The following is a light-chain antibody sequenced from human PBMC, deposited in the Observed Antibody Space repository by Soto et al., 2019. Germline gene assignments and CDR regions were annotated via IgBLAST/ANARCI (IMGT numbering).Light chain of an antibody. Sequence: EVVLTQSPGTLSLSPGERGTLSCRASQSGISNFLAWYQQRPGQAPRLLMYRSSYRAADIPDRFSGSGSGTDFTLTISRLEPEDFAVYYCQRDGRSWMFGQGTKVEMK. CDR3: QRDGRSWM. J-gene: IGKJ1*01. V-gene: IGKV3-20*01. CDR2: RSS. CDR1: QSGISNF.